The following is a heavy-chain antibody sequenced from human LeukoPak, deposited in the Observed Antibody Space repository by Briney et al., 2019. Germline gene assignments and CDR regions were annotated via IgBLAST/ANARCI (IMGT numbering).Heavy chain of an antibody. V-gene: IGHV1-8*01. J-gene: IGHJ4*02. CDR3: ARTLRRHCSGGSCYSPHLDY. CDR1: GYTFTSYD. Sequence: ASVKVSCKASGYTFTSYDINWVRQATGQGLEWMGWMNPNSGATGYAQKFQGRVTMTRDTSISTAYMELSSLRSEDTAVYYCARTLRRHCSGGSCYSPHLDYWGQGTLVTVSS. CDR2: MNPNSGAT. D-gene: IGHD2-15*01.